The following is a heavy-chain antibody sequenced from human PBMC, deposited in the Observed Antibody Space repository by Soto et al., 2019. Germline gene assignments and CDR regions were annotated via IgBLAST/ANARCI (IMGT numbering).Heavy chain of an antibody. J-gene: IGHJ4*02. D-gene: IGHD6-19*01. Sequence: EVQLLESGGGLVQPGGSLRLSCAASGFTFSSYAMNWVRQGPGKGLEWVSVISGSGGGTYYADSVKGRFTISRDNSKNTLYLQMNSLRAEDTAVYYCASRSSGWYLDYWCQGTLVTVSS. V-gene: IGHV3-23*01. CDR1: GFTFSSYA. CDR2: ISGSGGGT. CDR3: ASRSSGWYLDY.